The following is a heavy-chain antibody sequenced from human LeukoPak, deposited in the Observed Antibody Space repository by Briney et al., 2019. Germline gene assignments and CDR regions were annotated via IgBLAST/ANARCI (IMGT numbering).Heavy chain of an antibody. CDR3: ARVLQLWYLDY. Sequence: GGSLKLSCAASGFTFTSYSINWVRQAPGQGLEWVSSISSSSSYIYYAGSVKGRFTISRDNAKNSLYLQMNSLRAEDTAVYYCARVLQLWYLDYWAQGTLVTVSS. D-gene: IGHD5-18*01. J-gene: IGHJ4*02. V-gene: IGHV3-21*01. CDR2: ISSSSSYI. CDR1: GFTFTSYS.